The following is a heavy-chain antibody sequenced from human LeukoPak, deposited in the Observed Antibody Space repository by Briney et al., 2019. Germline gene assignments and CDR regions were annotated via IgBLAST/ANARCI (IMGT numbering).Heavy chain of an antibody. V-gene: IGHV3-23*01. J-gene: IGHJ4*02. CDR1: GFTFSSYA. Sequence: GGSLRLSRAASGFTFSSYAMSWVRQAPGRGLEWVSAIGGSGGSTYYADSVKGRFTVSRDDSKNTLYLQMNSLRAEDTAIYYCAKGRTSDYWGQGTLVTVSS. CDR2: IGGSGGST. CDR3: AKGRTSDY.